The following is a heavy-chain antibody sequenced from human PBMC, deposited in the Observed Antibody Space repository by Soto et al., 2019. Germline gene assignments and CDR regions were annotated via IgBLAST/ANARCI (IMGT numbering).Heavy chain of an antibody. CDR1: GGSFSGYY. D-gene: IGHD4-17*01. CDR2: INHSGST. Sequence: PSETLSLTCAVYGGSFSGYYWSWIRQPPGKGLEWIGEINHSGSTNYNPSLKSRVTISVDTSKNQFSLKLSSVTAADTAVYYCAREPYGDYVGYFDPWGQGIPVTVPS. V-gene: IGHV4-34*01. J-gene: IGHJ5*02. CDR3: AREPYGDYVGYFDP.